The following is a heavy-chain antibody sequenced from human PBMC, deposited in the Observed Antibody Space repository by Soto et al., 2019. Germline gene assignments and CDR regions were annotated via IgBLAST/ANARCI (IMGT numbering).Heavy chain of an antibody. CDR2: IDPSDSYT. CDR3: ARHDSGPFDY. J-gene: IGHJ4*02. D-gene: IGHD3-22*01. Sequence: PXESLKISCKGSGYSFTSYWISWVRQMPGKGLEWMGRIDPSDSYTNYSPSFQGHVTISADKSISTAYLQWSSLKASDTAMYYCARHDSGPFDYWGQGTLVTGSS. CDR1: GYSFTSYW. V-gene: IGHV5-10-1*01.